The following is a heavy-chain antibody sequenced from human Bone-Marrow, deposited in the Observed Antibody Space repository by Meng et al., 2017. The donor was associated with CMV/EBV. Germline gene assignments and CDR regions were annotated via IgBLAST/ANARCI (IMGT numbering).Heavy chain of an antibody. V-gene: IGHV3-30*04. Sequence: GESLKISCAASGFTFSSYAMHWVRQAPGKGLEWVAVISYDGSNKYYADSVKGRFTISRDNSKNTLYLQMNSLRAEDTAVYYCARDEAQRASYYYDYGMDVCGQGTTVTVSS. J-gene: IGHJ6*02. CDR3: ARDEAQRASYYYDYGMDV. CDR2: ISYDGSNK. CDR1: GFTFSSYA.